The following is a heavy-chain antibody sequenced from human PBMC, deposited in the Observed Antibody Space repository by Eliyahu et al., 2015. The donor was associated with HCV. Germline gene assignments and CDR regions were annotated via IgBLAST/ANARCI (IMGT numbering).Heavy chain of an antibody. V-gene: IGHV4-59*01. CDR3: ASGGGGIAVTGTGGWFDP. CDR2: IHYSGXT. Sequence: QXQLQESXPGLVKPSETLSLTCTVSGGSITTYXWXWIRXPPGKGLXWIXYIHYSGXTNYNPSPKSRVTISIDTSKNHXSLNLTSVTAADTAMYYCASGGGGIAVTGTGGWFDPWGQGTLVTVSS. J-gene: IGHJ5*02. D-gene: IGHD6-19*01. CDR1: GGSITTYX.